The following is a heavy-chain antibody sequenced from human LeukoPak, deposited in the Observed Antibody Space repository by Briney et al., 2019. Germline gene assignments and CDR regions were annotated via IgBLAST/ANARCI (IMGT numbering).Heavy chain of an antibody. CDR3: ARHHRTKYCSGGSCYSGWFDP. D-gene: IGHD2-15*01. Sequence: SETLSLTCTVSGCSISDYNWSRIRQPPGKGLEWIGYMYYSGATNYNPSLRSRVTISLDTSKNRVSLKLSSVTAADTAVYSCARHHRTKYCSGGSCYSGWFDPWGQGTLVTVSS. CDR2: MYYSGAT. V-gene: IGHV4-59*08. CDR1: GCSISDYN. J-gene: IGHJ5*02.